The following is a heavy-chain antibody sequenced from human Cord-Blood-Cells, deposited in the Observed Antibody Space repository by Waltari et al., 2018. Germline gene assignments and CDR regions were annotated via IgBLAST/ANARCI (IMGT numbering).Heavy chain of an antibody. J-gene: IGHJ4*02. CDR3: AKDRGGTGIPFDY. CDR1: GFTFSSYA. CDR2: ISGSGGST. Sequence: EVQLLASGGGLVQPGGSLRLSCAASGFTFSSYAMSWVSQAPGKGLEWVSAISGSGGSTYYADSVKGRFTISRDNSKNTLYLQMNSLRAEDTAVYYCAKDRGGTGIPFDYWGQGTLVTVSS. V-gene: IGHV3-23*01. D-gene: IGHD7-27*01.